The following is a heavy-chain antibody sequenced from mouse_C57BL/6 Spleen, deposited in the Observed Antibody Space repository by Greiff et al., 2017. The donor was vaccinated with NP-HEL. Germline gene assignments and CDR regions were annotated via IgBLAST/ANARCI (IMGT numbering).Heavy chain of an antibody. D-gene: IGHD4-1*01. CDR1: GYTFTSYW. Sequence: VQLQQPGAELVKPGASVKLSCKASGYTFTSYWMHWVKQRPGQGLEWIGMIHPNSGSTNYNEKFKSKATLTVDKSSSTAYMQLSSLTSEDSAVYYCARREGLLGPSYWYCDVWGTGTTVTVSS. CDR2: IHPNSGST. CDR3: ARREGLLGPSYWYCDV. J-gene: IGHJ1*03. V-gene: IGHV1-64*01.